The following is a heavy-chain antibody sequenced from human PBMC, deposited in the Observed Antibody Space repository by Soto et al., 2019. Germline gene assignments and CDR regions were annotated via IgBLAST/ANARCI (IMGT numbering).Heavy chain of an antibody. D-gene: IGHD2-2*01. CDR2: IDYNGVT. J-gene: IGHJ4*02. Sequence: PSETLSLTCSVSGASISSRNYYWGWLRQTPGKGLEWIGHIDYNGVTYYNPSLKSRVTVSKDTSKNKFSLKVASVTAADTAIYYCGRVMIGTSRHTASDYWGQGTQVTVSS. CDR1: GASISSRNYY. CDR3: GRVMIGTSRHTASDY. V-gene: IGHV4-39*01.